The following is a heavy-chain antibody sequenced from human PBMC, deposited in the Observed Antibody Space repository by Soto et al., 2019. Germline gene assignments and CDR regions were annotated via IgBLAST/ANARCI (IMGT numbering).Heavy chain of an antibody. Sequence: GGSLRLSCAASGFTFSSYAIIWVRQAPGKGLEWVSAISGSGGSAYYADSVKGRFTISRDNSKNTLYLQMNSLRAEDTAVYYCAKDLCNDTAATKIYTWGLGDLVPVSS. CDR1: GFTFSSYA. CDR3: AKDLCNDTAATKIYT. CDR2: ISGSGGSA. V-gene: IGHV3-23*01. D-gene: IGHD5-18*01. J-gene: IGHJ4*02.